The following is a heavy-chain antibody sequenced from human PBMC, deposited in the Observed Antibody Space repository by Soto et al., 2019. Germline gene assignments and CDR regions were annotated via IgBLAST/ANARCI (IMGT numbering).Heavy chain of an antibody. D-gene: IGHD6-6*01. CDR2: IKSKRDGGAR. V-gene: IGHV3-15*01. CDR3: VEGSNDF. CDR1: GFMFSSAW. Sequence: EVQVVESGGDLVKPGGSLRLSCVTSGFMFSSAWMNWVRRAPGKGLEWVGRIKSKRDGGARDYAEPVKGRFSISRDDSKNTVFLQMNSLRAEDTAVYYCVEGSNDFWGQGTLVTVSS. J-gene: IGHJ4*02.